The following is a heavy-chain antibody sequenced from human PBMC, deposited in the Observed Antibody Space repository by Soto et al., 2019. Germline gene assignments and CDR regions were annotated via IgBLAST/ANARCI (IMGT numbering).Heavy chain of an antibody. V-gene: IGHV3-21*01. CDR1: GFTFGSHS. CDR2: ISGSSSYI. D-gene: IGHD2-15*01. Sequence: EVQLVESGGGLVKPGGSLRLSCAASGFTFGSHSMYWVRQAPGKGLEWVSSISGSSSYIYYADSVQGRFTISRDNAKNSLYLHMNSLPAEDTALYYCGRAGVVVVGAASRPLAYWGQGTLVTVSS. J-gene: IGHJ4*02. CDR3: GRAGVVVVGAASRPLAY.